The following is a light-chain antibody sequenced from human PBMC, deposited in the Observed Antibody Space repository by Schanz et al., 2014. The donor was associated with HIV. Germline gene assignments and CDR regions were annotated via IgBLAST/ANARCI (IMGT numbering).Light chain of an antibody. CDR3: GTWDSSLSAVV. CDR2: DNN. CDR1: TSNIGNNY. V-gene: IGLV1-51*01. Sequence: QSVLTQPPSVSAAPRQKVTISCSGSTSNIGNNYVSWYQQFPGTAPKLLIYDNNRRASGIPDRFSGSKSGTSASLDITGLQTGDEGDYYCGTWDSSLSAVVFGGGTKLTVL. J-gene: IGLJ2*01.